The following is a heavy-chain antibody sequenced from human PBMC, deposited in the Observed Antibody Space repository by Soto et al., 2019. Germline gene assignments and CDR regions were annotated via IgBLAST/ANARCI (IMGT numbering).Heavy chain of an antibody. J-gene: IGHJ4*02. D-gene: IGHD1-26*01. Sequence: GSLRLSCAASGITFISYWMHWVRQVPGKGLVWVAHINSDGSTTTYADSVKGRFTISRDNAKSTLDLQMNGLRAEDTAVYYCARGSVGANIDYWGQGTLVTVSS. CDR2: INSDGSTT. CDR3: ARGSVGANIDY. CDR1: GITFISYW. V-gene: IGHV3-74*03.